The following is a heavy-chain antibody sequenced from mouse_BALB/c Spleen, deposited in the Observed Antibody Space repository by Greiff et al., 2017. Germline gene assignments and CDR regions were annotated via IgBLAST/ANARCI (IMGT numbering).Heavy chain of an antibody. V-gene: IGHV5-6-5*01. J-gene: IGHJ3*01. D-gene: IGHD1-1*01. CDR2: ISSGGST. CDR3: ADYYWFAY. CDR1: GFTFSSYA. Sequence: DVHLVESGGGLVKPCGSLKLSCAASGFTFSSYAMSWVRQTPQKRLEWVASISSGGSTYYPDSVKGRFTISRDNARNILYLQMSSRRSEDTAMYYCADYYWFAYWGQGTLVTVSA.